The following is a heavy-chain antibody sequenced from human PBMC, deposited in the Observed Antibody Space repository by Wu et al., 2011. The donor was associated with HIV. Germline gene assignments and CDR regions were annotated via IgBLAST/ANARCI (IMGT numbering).Heavy chain of an antibody. V-gene: IGHV1-18*01. CDR3: ARDPRKWLRLGDYYYGMDV. J-gene: IGHJ6*04. CDR1: GYTFTNYG. Sequence: QVQLVQSGPEVTKPGASVKVSCKTSGYTFTNYGIIWVRQAPGQGLEWVGRISAYNGDTNXAQKLQGRVSMTTDTSTSTAYMELRRLTSDDTAVYYCARDPRKWLRLGDYYYGMDVWAKGQVTVSX. CDR2: ISAYNGDT. D-gene: IGHD5-12*01.